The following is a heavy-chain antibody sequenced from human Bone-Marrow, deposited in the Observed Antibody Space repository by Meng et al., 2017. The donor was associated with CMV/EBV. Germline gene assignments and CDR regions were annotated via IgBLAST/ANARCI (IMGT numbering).Heavy chain of an antibody. CDR1: GGSISSSSYY. Sequence: SETLSLTCTVSGGSISSSSYYWGWIRQPPGKGLEWIGSIYYSGSTYYNPSLKSRVTISVDTSKNQFSLKLSSVTAADTAVYYCARGKYSSSSEGVWFDPWGQGTRVTVSS. V-gene: IGHV4-39*07. CDR2: IYYSGST. D-gene: IGHD6-6*01. J-gene: IGHJ5*02. CDR3: ARGKYSSSSEGVWFDP.